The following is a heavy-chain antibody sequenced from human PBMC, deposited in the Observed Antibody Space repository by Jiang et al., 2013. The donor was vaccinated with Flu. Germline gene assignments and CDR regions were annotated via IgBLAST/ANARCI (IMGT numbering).Heavy chain of an antibody. J-gene: IGHJ6*03. CDR1: GFTFTNYA. CDR3: AKGPGPVLYYYYMDV. V-gene: IGHV3-23*01. D-gene: IGHD2/OR15-2a*01. CDR2: ISGSGGNT. Sequence: SVGGLVQPGGSLRLSCAASGFTFTNYAMSWVRQAPGKGLEWVSGISGSGGNTYYADSVKGRFTISRDNSKNTLYLQMNSLRAEDTALYYCAKGPGPVLYYYYMDVWGKGTTVTVSS.